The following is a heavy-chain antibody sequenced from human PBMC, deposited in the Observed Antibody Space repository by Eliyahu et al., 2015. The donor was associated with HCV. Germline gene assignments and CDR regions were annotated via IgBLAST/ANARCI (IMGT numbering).Heavy chain of an antibody. CDR2: IYYSGST. V-gene: IGHV4-59*01. D-gene: IGHD6-13*01. J-gene: IGHJ5*02. Sequence: QVQLQESGPGLVKPSETLSLTCXVSXGSISSYXWSWIRQPPGKGLEWIGYIYYSGSTNYNPSLKSRVTISVDTSKNQFSLKLSSVTAADTAVYYCARHRRQQLKNWFDPWGQGTLVTVSS. CDR1: XGSISSYX. CDR3: ARHRRQQLKNWFDP.